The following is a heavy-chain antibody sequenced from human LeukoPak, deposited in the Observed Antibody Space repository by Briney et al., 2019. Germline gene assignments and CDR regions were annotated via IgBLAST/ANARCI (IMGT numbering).Heavy chain of an antibody. V-gene: IGHV3-7*01. CDR1: GFTFSSYW. CDR3: ARSYSSSWYSPIVWFDY. Sequence: PGGSLRLSCAASGFTFSSYWISWVRQAPGKGLEWVANIKQDGREKYYVDSVKGRFTISRDNAKNSLYLQMNSLRAEDTAVYYCARSYSSSWYSPIVWFDYWGQGTLVTVSS. CDR2: IKQDGREK. J-gene: IGHJ4*02. D-gene: IGHD6-13*01.